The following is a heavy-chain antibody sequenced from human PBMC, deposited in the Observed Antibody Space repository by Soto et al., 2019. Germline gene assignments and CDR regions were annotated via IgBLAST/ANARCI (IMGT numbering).Heavy chain of an antibody. CDR1: GFAFTSYT. Sequence: GGSLRLSCASSGFAFTSYTINLVRQAPGKGLEWVSSISGSSTYIYYAASVKGRFTISRDNAKNSLSLQMNSLRVEDTAVYYCARAVVLWFGEFASFDSWGQGTLVTVSS. CDR2: ISGSSTYI. V-gene: IGHV3-21*01. D-gene: IGHD3-10*01. J-gene: IGHJ4*02. CDR3: ARAVVLWFGEFASFDS.